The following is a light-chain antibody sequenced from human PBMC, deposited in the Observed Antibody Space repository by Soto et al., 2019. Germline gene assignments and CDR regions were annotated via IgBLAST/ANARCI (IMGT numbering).Light chain of an antibody. Sequence: DIQMTQSPSTLSASVGDRVTITCRARQSISIWLAWYQKKPGKAPKLLIYDASILESGVPSRFSGSGSGTEFTLTISSLQPDDFATYYCQQYNSYLTFGQGTKVEIK. CDR3: QQYNSYLT. CDR1: QSISIW. V-gene: IGKV1-5*01. CDR2: DAS. J-gene: IGKJ1*01.